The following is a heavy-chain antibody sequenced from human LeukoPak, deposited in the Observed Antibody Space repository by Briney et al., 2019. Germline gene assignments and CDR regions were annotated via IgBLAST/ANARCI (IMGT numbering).Heavy chain of an antibody. D-gene: IGHD3-3*01. Sequence: GGSLRLSCTASGFTFGDYVMSWFRQAPEKGLEWVGSIRSKAYGATTEYAASVKGRFTISRDDSKSIAYLQMNSLKTEDTAVYYCSREAGFWSGFDCWGQGTLVTVSS. V-gene: IGHV3-49*03. CDR3: SREAGFWSGFDC. CDR2: IRSKAYGATT. J-gene: IGHJ4*02. CDR1: GFTFGDYV.